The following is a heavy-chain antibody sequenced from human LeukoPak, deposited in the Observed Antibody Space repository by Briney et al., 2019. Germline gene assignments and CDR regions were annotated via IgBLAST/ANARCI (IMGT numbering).Heavy chain of an antibody. Sequence: QAGGSLRLSCAASGFTFSSYSMNWVRQAPGKELEWVSYISSSSSTIYYADSVKGRFTISRDNAKNSLYLQMNSLRAEDTAVYYCARASTGYSSGWYPNWFDPWGQGTLVTVSS. V-gene: IGHV3-48*01. CDR2: ISSSSSTI. J-gene: IGHJ5*02. CDR3: ARASTGYSSGWYPNWFDP. CDR1: GFTFSSYS. D-gene: IGHD6-19*01.